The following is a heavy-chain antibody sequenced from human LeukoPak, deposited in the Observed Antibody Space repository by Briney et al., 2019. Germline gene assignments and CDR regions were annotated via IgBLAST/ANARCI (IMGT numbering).Heavy chain of an antibody. CDR3: AREGGDTSGYCYGRLGFDY. J-gene: IGHJ4*02. D-gene: IGHD5-18*01. CDR1: GHFISISNA. Sequence: TQSLMCALSGHFISISNAWSSVRQPPGKGLDLIGEIYHGGSTSYAASVKGRVTISGDNSKNQFSLKLSSLTAADTAVYYCAREGGDTSGYCYGRLGFDYWGQGTLVTVSS. CDR2: IYHGGST. V-gene: IGHV4-4*02.